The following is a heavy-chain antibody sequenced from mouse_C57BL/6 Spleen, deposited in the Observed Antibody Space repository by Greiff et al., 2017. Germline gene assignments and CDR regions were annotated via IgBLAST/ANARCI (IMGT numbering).Heavy chain of an antibody. Sequence: VQLQQSGAELVRPGASVKLSCTASGFNIKDDYMHWVKQRPEQGLEWIGWIDPENGDTEYASKFQGKATITADTSSNTAYLQLSSLTSEDTAVYYCTTFGSSYVDYWGQGTTLTVSS. CDR3: TTFGSSYVDY. CDR2: IDPENGDT. J-gene: IGHJ2*01. V-gene: IGHV14-4*01. CDR1: GFNIKDDY. D-gene: IGHD1-1*01.